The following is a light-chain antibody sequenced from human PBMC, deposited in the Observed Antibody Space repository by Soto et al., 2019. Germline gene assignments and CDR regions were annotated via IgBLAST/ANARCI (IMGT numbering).Light chain of an antibody. CDR1: HDIRKY. V-gene: IGKV1-33*01. Sequence: DIQMTQSPSSLSASVGDRLTITCQASHDIRKYLNWYQQKPGKAPRLLIYDASNMEKGVPSRFTGSGSGTDFILTISSLQPEDIAVYYCQQRHMWPITFGQGTRLEIK. CDR3: QQRHMWPIT. J-gene: IGKJ5*01. CDR2: DAS.